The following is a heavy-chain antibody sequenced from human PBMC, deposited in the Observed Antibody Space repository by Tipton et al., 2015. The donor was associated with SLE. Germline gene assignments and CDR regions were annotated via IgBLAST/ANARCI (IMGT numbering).Heavy chain of an antibody. CDR2: IWYDGSKK. V-gene: IGHV3-33*01. CDR3: ARDGPGGGYCTNGVCLFDY. CDR1: GFRFSSYG. D-gene: IGHD2-8*01. Sequence: SLRLSCAASGFRFSSYGFHWVRQAPDKGLEWVAVIWYDGSKKYSADSVKGRFTISRDDSKNTVYLQMNSLRVEDTAFYYCARDGPGGGYCTNGVCLFDYWGQGTPVTVSS. J-gene: IGHJ4*02.